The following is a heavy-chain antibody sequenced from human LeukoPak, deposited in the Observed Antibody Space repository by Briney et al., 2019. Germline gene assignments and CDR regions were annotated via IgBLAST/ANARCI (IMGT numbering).Heavy chain of an antibody. Sequence: PGGSLRLSCAASGFTFSSYEMNWVRQAPGKGLEWVSYISGSGRTMSYADSVKGRFTISRDNAKNSLYLQMNSLRVEDTAVYYCARRTTGDDYWGQGTLVTVSS. CDR2: ISGSGRTM. CDR3: ARRTTGDDY. CDR1: GFTFSSYE. J-gene: IGHJ4*02. V-gene: IGHV3-48*03. D-gene: IGHD4-17*01.